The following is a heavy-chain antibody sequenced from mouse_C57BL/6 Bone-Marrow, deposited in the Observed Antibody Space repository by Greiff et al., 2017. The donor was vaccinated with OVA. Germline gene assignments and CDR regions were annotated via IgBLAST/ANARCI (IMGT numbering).Heavy chain of an antibody. CDR3: ASYGSGADD. D-gene: IGHD1-1*01. Sequence: ESGGGLVQPGGSMKLSCVASGFTFSNYWMNWVRQSPEKGLEWVAQIRLKSDNYATHYAESVKGRFTISRDKSKSRVYMQMNNLRAEDTGVYYCASYGSGADDWGQGTTLTVSS. CDR2: IRLKSDNYAT. V-gene: IGHV6-3*01. CDR1: GFTFSNYW. J-gene: IGHJ2*01.